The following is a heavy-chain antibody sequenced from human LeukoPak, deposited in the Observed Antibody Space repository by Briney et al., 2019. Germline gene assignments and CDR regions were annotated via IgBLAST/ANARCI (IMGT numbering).Heavy chain of an antibody. J-gene: IGHJ3*02. CDR3: ARERRARWLQFDAFDI. CDR2: TYTSGST. D-gene: IGHD5-24*01. V-gene: IGHV4-4*07. Sequence: SETLSLTCTVSGDPISIYYWSWIRQPAGKGLEWIGRTYTSGSTNYNPSLKSRVTMSVDASKNQFSLKLSSVTAADTAVYYCARERRARWLQFDAFDIWGQGTMVIVSS. CDR1: GDPISIYY.